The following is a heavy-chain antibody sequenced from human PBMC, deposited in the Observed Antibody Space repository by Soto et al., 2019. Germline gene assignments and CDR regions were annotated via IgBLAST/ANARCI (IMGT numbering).Heavy chain of an antibody. Sequence: QVQLQESGPGLVKPSQTLSLTCVISGDSVSSNSAAWNWIRLSPSRGLEWLARTYYRSRWYNDYAVSVRSRITVNPDTSKNQFSLQLTSVTPEDTAVYYCAGTTSHHWLYMDVWGKAATVTVSS. D-gene: IGHD1-7*01. CDR1: GDSVSSNSAA. CDR3: AGTTSHHWLYMDV. V-gene: IGHV6-1*01. J-gene: IGHJ6*03. CDR2: TYYRSRWYN.